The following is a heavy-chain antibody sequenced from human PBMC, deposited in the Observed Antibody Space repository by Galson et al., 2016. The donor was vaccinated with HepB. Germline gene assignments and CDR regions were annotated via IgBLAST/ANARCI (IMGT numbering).Heavy chain of an antibody. CDR2: ISTSGTT. V-gene: IGHV4-4*07. Sequence: SETLSLTCTVTGGSIDLWSWNWIRQPAGRGLEWIGGISTSGTTKYNPSLRSRVTISADTSKTQLSLKLSSVTASDTAMYYCARMPDSWGQGTLVTVSS. J-gene: IGHJ4*02. CDR3: ARMPDS. D-gene: IGHD2-2*01. CDR1: GGSIDLWS.